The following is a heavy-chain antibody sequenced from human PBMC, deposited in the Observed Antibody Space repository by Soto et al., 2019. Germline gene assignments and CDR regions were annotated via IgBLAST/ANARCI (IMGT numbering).Heavy chain of an antibody. V-gene: IGHV4-59*01. CDR2: IYYSGST. CDR3: AFSQGTDYFDY. J-gene: IGHJ4*02. CDR1: VDSFSNYY. D-gene: IGHD2-21*02. Sequence: QVQLRESGPGLVKPSETLSLTCTVSVDSFSNYYWSWIRQPPGKGLERIGYIYYSGSTTYNPSLRSRVTISGDTSKNQFSLRLASVTAADTAVYYCAFSQGTDYFDYWGQGTLVTVSS.